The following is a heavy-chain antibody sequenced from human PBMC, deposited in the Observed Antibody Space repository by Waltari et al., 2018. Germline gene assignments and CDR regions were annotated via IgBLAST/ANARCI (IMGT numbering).Heavy chain of an antibody. CDR1: GGSFSGYY. Sequence: VQLQQWGAGLLKPSETLSLTCAVYGGSFSGYYWSWVRQAPGKGLEWVSAISGSGGSTYYADSVKGRFTISRDNSKNTLYLQMNSLRAEDTAVYYCAKGAITMVDYFDYWGQGTLVTVSS. CDR2: ISGSGGST. CDR3: AKGAITMVDYFDY. D-gene: IGHD3-10*01. J-gene: IGHJ4*02. V-gene: IGHV3-23*01.